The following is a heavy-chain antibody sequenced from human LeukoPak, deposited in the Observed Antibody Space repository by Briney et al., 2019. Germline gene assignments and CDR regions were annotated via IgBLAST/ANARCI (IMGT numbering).Heavy chain of an antibody. Sequence: GGSLRLSCTASGFTFGDYAMSWVRQAPGKGLEWVGFIRSKAYGGTTEYAASVKGRFTISRDDSKSIAYLQMNSLKTEDTAVYYCTSGWFGVRPRDWGQGTLVTVSS. CDR3: TSGWFGVRPRD. V-gene: IGHV3-49*04. CDR1: GFTFGDYA. D-gene: IGHD3-10*01. J-gene: IGHJ4*02. CDR2: IRSKAYGGTT.